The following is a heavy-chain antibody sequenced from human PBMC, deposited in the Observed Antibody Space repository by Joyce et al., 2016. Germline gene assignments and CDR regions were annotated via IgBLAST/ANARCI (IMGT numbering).Heavy chain of an antibody. J-gene: IGHJ5*02. D-gene: IGHD6-13*01. CDR1: GFSFSYFW. CDR2: INEDGSEK. V-gene: IGHV3-7*03. CDR3: TRGSGTGWFDP. Sequence: EVYLVESGGGLVQPGGSLRLSCAASGFSFSYFWMDWVRQAPGKGLEWVAQINEDGSEKNYMDSLRGRFTISRDNAKNSVDLQINSLRVEDTAVYYCTRGSGTGWFDPWGQGTLVTVSS.